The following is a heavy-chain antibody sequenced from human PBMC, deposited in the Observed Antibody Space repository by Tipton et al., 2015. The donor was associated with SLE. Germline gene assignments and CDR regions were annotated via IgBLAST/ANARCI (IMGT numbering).Heavy chain of an antibody. CDR2: VYRSGST. CDR3: ARSTTTMNLPRFDF. Sequence: TLSLTCAVSGGSVNIAGFSWSWVRQPPGKALEWIGYVYRSGSTYYNPSLESRVTISIDTSKNQFSLRLSSVTAADTAVYFCARSTTTMNLPRFDFWGLGTLVTVSS. V-gene: IGHV4-30-2*02. J-gene: IGHJ4*02. D-gene: IGHD4-17*01. CDR1: GGSVNIAGFS.